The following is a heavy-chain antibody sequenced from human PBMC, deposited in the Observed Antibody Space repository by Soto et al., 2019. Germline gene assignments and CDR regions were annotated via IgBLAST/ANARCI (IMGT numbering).Heavy chain of an antibody. CDR1: GFTFSGSW. J-gene: IGHJ4*02. CDR3: SRDPGFGAIDY. D-gene: IGHD3-10*01. CDR2: INPDGSVA. V-gene: IGHV3-7*01. Sequence: GGSLRLSCAGSGFTFSGSWVAWVRQAPGKGLEWVALINPDGSVASYVGSVRGRFIISRDNAQNSLYLQMNSVSAEDTAVYYCSRDPGFGAIDYWGQGTLVTVSS.